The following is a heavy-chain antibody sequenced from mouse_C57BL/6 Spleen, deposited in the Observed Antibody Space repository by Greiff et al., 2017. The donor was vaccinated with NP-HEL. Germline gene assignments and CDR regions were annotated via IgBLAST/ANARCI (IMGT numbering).Heavy chain of an antibody. J-gene: IGHJ1*03. CDR2: INYDGSST. Sequence: EVQVVESEGGLVQPGSSMKLSCTASGFTFSDYYMAWVRQVPEKGLEWVANINYDGSSTYYLDSLKSRFIISRDNAKNILYLQMSSLKSEDTATYYCARELYYYGSSYGYFDVWGTGTTVTVSS. CDR3: ARELYYYGSSYGYFDV. V-gene: IGHV5-16*01. D-gene: IGHD1-1*01. CDR1: GFTFSDYY.